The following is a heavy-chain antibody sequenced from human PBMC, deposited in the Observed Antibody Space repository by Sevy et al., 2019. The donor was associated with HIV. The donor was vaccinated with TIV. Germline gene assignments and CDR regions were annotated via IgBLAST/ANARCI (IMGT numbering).Heavy chain of an antibody. CDR3: ARGGKYPGY. D-gene: IGHD1-26*01. J-gene: IGHJ4*02. CDR1: GFIFSTYW. Sequence: RGSLRLSCAASGFIFSTYWMSWVRQAPGKGLERVANIKEDGSEKCYVVSVKGRFTISRDNAKNSLYLQMRSLRAEDTAVYYCARGGKYPGYWGQGTLVTVSS. CDR2: IKEDGSEK. V-gene: IGHV3-7*01.